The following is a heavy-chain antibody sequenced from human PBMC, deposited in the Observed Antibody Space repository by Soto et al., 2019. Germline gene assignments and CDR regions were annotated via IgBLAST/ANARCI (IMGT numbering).Heavy chain of an antibody. J-gene: IGHJ4*02. CDR1: GSTVSSKY. CDR2: IYSGGST. Sequence: GGSLRLSCAASGSTVSSKYMSWVRQAPGKGLEWVSVIYSGGSTYYADSVKGRFTISRDNSKNTLYLQMNSLRAEDTAVYYCARGMTTVTYFDYWGQGTLVTVSS. CDR3: ARGMTTVTYFDY. V-gene: IGHV3-53*01. D-gene: IGHD4-17*01.